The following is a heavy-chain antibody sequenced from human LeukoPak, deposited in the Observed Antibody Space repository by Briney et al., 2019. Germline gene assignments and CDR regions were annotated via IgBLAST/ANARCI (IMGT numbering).Heavy chain of an antibody. D-gene: IGHD3-3*01. CDR2: MHYSENS. Sequence: SETLSLTCTVSGASISSSTYYWGWSRQPPGRGLEWIESMHYSENSYYNPSLESRVTVSVDTSKNQFSLKLSSVTAADTAVYYCARAHSITIFGVVMYTWFDPWGQGTLVTGSS. CDR3: ARAHSITIFGVVMYTWFDP. V-gene: IGHV4-39*07. J-gene: IGHJ5*02. CDR1: GASISSSTYY.